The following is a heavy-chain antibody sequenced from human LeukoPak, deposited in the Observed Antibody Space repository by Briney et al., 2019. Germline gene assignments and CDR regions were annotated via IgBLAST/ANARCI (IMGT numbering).Heavy chain of an antibody. CDR1: GYTFTGYY. Sequence: GASVKVSCKASGYTFTGYYMHWVRQAPGQGLEWMGWINPNSGGTNYAQKLQGRVTMTRDTSISTAYMELSRLRSDDTAVYYCARGLRYFDWLSSAFDIWGQGTMVTVSS. V-gene: IGHV1-2*02. D-gene: IGHD3-9*01. CDR2: INPNSGGT. J-gene: IGHJ3*02. CDR3: ARGLRYFDWLSSAFDI.